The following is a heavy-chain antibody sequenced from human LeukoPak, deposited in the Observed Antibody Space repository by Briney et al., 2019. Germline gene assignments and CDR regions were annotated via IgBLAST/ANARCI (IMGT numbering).Heavy chain of an antibody. CDR3: ARDLGERGSDAFDI. Sequence: SETLSLTCTVSGDSISSGGYYWSWIRQHPGKGLEWIGCIYYTGTTYYNTSLQSRVTISVDTSKNQISLKLNSVTAADTAVYYCARDLGERGSDAFDIWGQGTMVTVSS. CDR1: GDSISSGGYY. D-gene: IGHD3-16*01. CDR2: IYYTGTT. V-gene: IGHV4-31*03. J-gene: IGHJ3*02.